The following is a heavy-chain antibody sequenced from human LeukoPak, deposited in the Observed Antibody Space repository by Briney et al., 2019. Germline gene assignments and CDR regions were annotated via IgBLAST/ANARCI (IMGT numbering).Heavy chain of an antibody. D-gene: IGHD2-2*01. CDR2: INPNSGGT. J-gene: IGHJ4*02. V-gene: IGHV1-2*02. Sequence: ASVKVSCKASGYTFTGYYMHWVRQAPGQGLEWMGWINPNSGGTNYGQKFQGRVTMTRDTSISTAYMELSRLRSDDTAVYYCARALRYCSTTSCQYYFDYWGQGTLVTVSS. CDR3: ARALRYCSTTSCQYYFDY. CDR1: GYTFTGYY.